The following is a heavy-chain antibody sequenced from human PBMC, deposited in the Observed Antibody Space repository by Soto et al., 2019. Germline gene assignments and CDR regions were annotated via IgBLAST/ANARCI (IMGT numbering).Heavy chain of an antibody. Sequence: SVKVSCKASGGTFSGYAISWVRQAPGQGLEWMGGIIPIFGTANYAQKFQGRVTITADESTSTAYMELSSLRSEDTAVYYCARGPYYDSSGYSYNWFDPWGQGTLVTVSS. CDR2: IIPIFGTA. J-gene: IGHJ5*02. V-gene: IGHV1-69*13. D-gene: IGHD3-22*01. CDR1: GGTFSGYA. CDR3: ARGPYYDSSGYSYNWFDP.